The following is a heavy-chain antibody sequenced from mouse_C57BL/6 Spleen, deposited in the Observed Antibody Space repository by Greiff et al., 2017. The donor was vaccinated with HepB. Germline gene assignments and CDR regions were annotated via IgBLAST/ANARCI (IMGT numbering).Heavy chain of an antibody. CDR2: ISDGGSYT. D-gene: IGHD2-4*01. Sequence: DVHLVESGGGLVKPGGSLKLSCAASGFTFSSYAMSWVRQTPEKRLEWVATISDGGSYTYYPDNVKGRFTISRDNAKNNLYLQMSHLKSEDTAMYYWARDGYDYDDVPWFAYWGQGTLVTVSA. CDR1: GFTFSSYA. J-gene: IGHJ3*01. V-gene: IGHV5-4*01. CDR3: ARDGYDYDDVPWFAY.